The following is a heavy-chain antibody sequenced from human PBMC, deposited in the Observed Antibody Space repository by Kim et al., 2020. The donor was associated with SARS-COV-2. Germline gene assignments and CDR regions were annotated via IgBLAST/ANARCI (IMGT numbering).Heavy chain of an antibody. CDR3: ASGAWGSYQLLHGYDY. V-gene: IGHV4-39*01. D-gene: IGHD2-2*01. J-gene: IGHJ4*02. Sequence: SETLSLTCTVSGGSISSSSYYWGWIRQPPGKGLEWIGSIYYSGSTYYNPSLKSRVTISVDTSKNQFSLKLSSVTAADTAVYYCASGAWGSYQLLHGYDYWGQGTLVTVSS. CDR2: IYYSGST. CDR1: GGSISSSSYY.